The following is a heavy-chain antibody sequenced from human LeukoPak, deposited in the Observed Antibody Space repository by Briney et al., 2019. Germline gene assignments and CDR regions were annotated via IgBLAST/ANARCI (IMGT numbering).Heavy chain of an antibody. V-gene: IGHV3-30*04. J-gene: IGHJ4*02. D-gene: IGHD3-22*01. CDR3: ARQEARDYYYEGLDY. CDR1: GFNFNMYA. Sequence: GGSLRLSCVASGFNFNMYAIHWVRQAPGKGLEWVALISSNGGRKDYADSVKGRFTIDRDNSKNTVYLQMNSLRPDDTAIYFCARQEARDYYYEGLDYWGQGNLVTVSS. CDR2: ISSNGGRK.